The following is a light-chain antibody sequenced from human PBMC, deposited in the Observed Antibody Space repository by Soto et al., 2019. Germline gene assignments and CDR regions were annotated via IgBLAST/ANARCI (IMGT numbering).Light chain of an antibody. CDR1: QGISSY. Sequence: AIRMTQSPSSFSASTGDRVTITCRASQGISSYLAWYQQKPGKAPKLLIYAASTLQSGVPSRFSGTGSGTDFTLSSSCLESEDFETYYCQQYYSYPLTFGQGTKVDIK. CDR3: QQYYSYPLT. V-gene: IGKV1-8*01. J-gene: IGKJ1*01. CDR2: AAS.